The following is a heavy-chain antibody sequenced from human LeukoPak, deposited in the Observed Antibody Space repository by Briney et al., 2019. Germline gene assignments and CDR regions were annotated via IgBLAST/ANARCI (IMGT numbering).Heavy chain of an antibody. Sequence: GASVKVSCKASGYTFSRYDIHWVRQATGQGLEWMGWMNPNSGDTDFAQKFQGRVTMTRNTSISTVYMELSSLRSEDTAVYYCARAYDSSGYYDYWGQGTLVTVSS. CDR1: GYTFSRYD. J-gene: IGHJ4*02. CDR2: MNPNSGDT. D-gene: IGHD3-22*01. CDR3: ARAYDSSGYYDY. V-gene: IGHV1-8*01.